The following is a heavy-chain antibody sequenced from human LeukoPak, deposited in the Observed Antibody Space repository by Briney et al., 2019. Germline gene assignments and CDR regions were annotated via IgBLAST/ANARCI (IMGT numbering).Heavy chain of an antibody. J-gene: IGHJ6*03. CDR2: ISVFNGNT. V-gene: IGHV1-18*01. Sequence: GASVKVSCKASGYTFTSYGITWVRQAPGQGLEWMGWISVFNGNTNEAQKFQDRVIMTADTSTGTAYMELRSLRSDDTAVYYCARDIEQEMAKEDFDYYYMDVWDKGTTVTVSS. CDR1: GYTFTSYG. CDR3: ARDIEQEMAKEDFDYYYMDV. D-gene: IGHD5-24*01.